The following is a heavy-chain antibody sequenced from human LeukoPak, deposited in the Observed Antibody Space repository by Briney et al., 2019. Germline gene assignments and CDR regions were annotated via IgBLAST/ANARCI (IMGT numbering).Heavy chain of an antibody. D-gene: IGHD2-2*03. V-gene: IGHV4-59*08. CDR2: IYYSGST. Sequence: SSETLSLTCTASGGSISSYYWSWIRQPPGKGLEWIGYIYYSGSTNYNPSLKSRVTMSVDTSKSQFSLKLSSVTAADTAVYYCARHLDIVVVPAAIYAFDIWGQGTMVTVSS. CDR3: ARHLDIVVVPAAIYAFDI. J-gene: IGHJ3*02. CDR1: GGSISSYY.